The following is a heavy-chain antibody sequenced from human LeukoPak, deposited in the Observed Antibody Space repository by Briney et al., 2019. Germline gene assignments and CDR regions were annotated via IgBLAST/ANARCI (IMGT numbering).Heavy chain of an antibody. CDR3: ARNYIHYYYMDV. J-gene: IGHJ6*03. Sequence: ASVKVSCKASGYTFTSYGISWVRQAPGQGLEWMGWISAYNGNTNYAQKLQGRVTTTTDTSTSTAYMELRSLRSDDTAVYYCARNYIHYYYMDVWGKGTTVTVSS. CDR1: GYTFTSYG. D-gene: IGHD1-7*01. V-gene: IGHV1-18*01. CDR2: ISAYNGNT.